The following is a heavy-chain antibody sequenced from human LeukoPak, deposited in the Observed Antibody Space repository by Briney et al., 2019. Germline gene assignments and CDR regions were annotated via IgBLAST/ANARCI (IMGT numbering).Heavy chain of an antibody. J-gene: IGHJ4*02. CDR2: ISSSSSYI. Sequence: PGGSLRLSCAASGFTFSSYSMNWVRQAPGKGLEWVSSISSSSSYIYYADSVKGRFTISRDNAKNSLYLQMNSLRAEDTAVYYCARGPDYGGNGDYWGQGTLVTVSS. V-gene: IGHV3-21*01. CDR3: ARGPDYGGNGDY. D-gene: IGHD4-23*01. CDR1: GFTFSSYS.